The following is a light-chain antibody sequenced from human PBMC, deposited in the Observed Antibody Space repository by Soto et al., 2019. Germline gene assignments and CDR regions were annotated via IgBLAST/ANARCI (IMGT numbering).Light chain of an antibody. CDR3: HQRYNWPLT. V-gene: IGKV3-11*01. Sequence: EIVLTQSPTTLSLSPGERATLSCRASQSVSSYFAWYQQKPGQAPRLLIYDASNRATGIPARFSGGGSGTYFTLTISSLEPEDFAVYYCHQRYNWPLTFGGGTKVEIK. CDR1: QSVSSY. CDR2: DAS. J-gene: IGKJ4*01.